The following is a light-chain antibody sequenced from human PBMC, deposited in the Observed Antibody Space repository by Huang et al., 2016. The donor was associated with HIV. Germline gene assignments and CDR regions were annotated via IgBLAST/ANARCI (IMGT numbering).Light chain of an antibody. J-gene: IGKJ2*02. CDR1: QSLLHSDGKNY. CDR2: AVS. Sequence: IVMTQTPLSLSVTPGQPATISFKSNQSLLHSDGKNYLYWYLQRPGQSPQLLIYAVSSRFSGVPDRFRGSGSGTDFTLKISRVEAGDVGIYYCMQSTHLRTFGQGTKLEIK. V-gene: IGKV2-29*02. CDR3: MQSTHLRT.